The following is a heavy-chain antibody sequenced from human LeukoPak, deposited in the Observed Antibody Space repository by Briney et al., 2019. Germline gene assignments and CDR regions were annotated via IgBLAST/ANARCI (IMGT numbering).Heavy chain of an antibody. CDR3: AKGRYYYDNSDAFEI. CDR1: GFTFGSYA. CDR2: ISGSGSST. Sequence: GGSLRLSCAASGFTFGSYAMNWVRQAPGKGLEWVSTISGSGSSTYYADSVKGRFTISRDNSKDTLYLQMNSLRAEDTAVYHCAKGRYYYDNSDAFEIWGQGTMVTVSS. V-gene: IGHV3-23*01. D-gene: IGHD3-22*01. J-gene: IGHJ3*02.